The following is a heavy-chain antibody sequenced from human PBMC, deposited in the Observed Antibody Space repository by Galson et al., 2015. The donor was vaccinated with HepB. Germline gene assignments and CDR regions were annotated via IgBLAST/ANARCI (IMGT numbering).Heavy chain of an antibody. J-gene: IGHJ4*02. V-gene: IGHV3-30-3*01. CDR2: ISYDGTNK. CDR1: AFTFDFST. CDR3: ARGGRLPATALDY. Sequence: SLRLDCPAPAFTFDFSTMHWARQAPGQGLELVALISYDGTNKYYADSVQGRFSISRDNSKNTLFLQMNSLTFEDTTIYYCARGGRLPATALDYWGQGTLVTVSS. D-gene: IGHD2-2*01.